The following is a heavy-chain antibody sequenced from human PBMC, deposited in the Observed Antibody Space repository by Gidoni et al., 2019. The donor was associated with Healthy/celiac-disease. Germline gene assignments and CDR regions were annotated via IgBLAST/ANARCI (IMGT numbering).Heavy chain of an antibody. CDR3: ARSPSGGQNWFDP. CDR2: IYYSGST. CDR1: GGSISSYY. Sequence: QVQLQESGPGLVKPSETLSLTCTVSGGSISSYYWSWIRQPPGKGLEWIGYIYYSGSTNYNPSLKSRVTISVDTSKNQFSLKLSSVTAADTAVYYCARSPSGGQNWFDPWGQGTLVTVSS. J-gene: IGHJ5*02. V-gene: IGHV4-59*01. D-gene: IGHD1-26*01.